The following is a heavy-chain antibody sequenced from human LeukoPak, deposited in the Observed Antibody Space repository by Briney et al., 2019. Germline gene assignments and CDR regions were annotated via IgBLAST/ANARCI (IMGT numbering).Heavy chain of an antibody. CDR3: ARGSGIAEFDAFDI. CDR2: IIPIFGTA. D-gene: IGHD6-13*01. V-gene: IGHV1-69*13. CDR1: GYTFTSYG. J-gene: IGHJ3*02. Sequence: ASVKVSCKASGYTFTSYGISWVRQAPGQGLEWMGGIIPIFGTANYAQKFRGRVTITADESTSTAYMELSSLRSEDTAVYYCARGSGIAEFDAFDIWSQGTMVTVSS.